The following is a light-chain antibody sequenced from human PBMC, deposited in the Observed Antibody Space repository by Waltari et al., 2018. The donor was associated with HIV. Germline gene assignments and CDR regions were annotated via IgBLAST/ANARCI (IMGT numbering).Light chain of an antibody. CDR1: QSLLHSNGYNY. CDR3: MQALPGPWT. Sequence: DIVMTQSPLSLPVTPGEPASISCRSSQSLLHSNGYNYLDWYLQKPGQSPHLLIDLGSNRASGVPDRFSGSGSGTDFTLKISRVEAEDVGVYYCMQALPGPWTFGQGTKVDIK. J-gene: IGKJ1*01. CDR2: LGS. V-gene: IGKV2-28*01.